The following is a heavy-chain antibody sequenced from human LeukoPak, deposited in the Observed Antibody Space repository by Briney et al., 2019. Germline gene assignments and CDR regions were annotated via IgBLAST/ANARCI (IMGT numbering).Heavy chain of an antibody. CDR2: IIPIFGTA. V-gene: IGHV1-69*13. CDR1: GGTFSSYA. J-gene: IGHJ4*02. CDR3: ARVGSGYVDY. D-gene: IGHD6-19*01. Sequence: ASVKVSCKASGGTFSSYAISWVRQAPGQGLEWMGGIIPIFGTANYAQKFQGRVTITADESASTAYMELSSLRSEDTAVYYCARVGSGYVDYWGQGTLVTVSS.